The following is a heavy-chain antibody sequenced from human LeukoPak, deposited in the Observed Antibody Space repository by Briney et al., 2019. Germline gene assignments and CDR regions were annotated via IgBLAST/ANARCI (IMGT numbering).Heavy chain of an antibody. CDR2: IYYSGST. CDR1: GDSISSRSYY. CDR3: AREFGSGSYSGRNWFDP. V-gene: IGHV4-39*07. J-gene: IGHJ5*02. Sequence: SETLSLTCTVSGDSISSRSYYWGWIRQPPGKGLEWIGSIYYSGSTYYNPSLKSRVTISVDTSKNQFSLKLSSVTAADTAVYYCAREFGSGSYSGRNWFDPWGQGTLVTVSS. D-gene: IGHD3-10*01.